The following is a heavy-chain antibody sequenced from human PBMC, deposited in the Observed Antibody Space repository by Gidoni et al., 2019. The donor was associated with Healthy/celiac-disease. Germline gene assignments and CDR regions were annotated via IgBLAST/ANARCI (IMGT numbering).Heavy chain of an antibody. CDR1: GFTFSSYA. CDR3: AKDGYGDYARTFDP. Sequence: EVQLLESGGGLVQPGGSLRLSCAASGFTFSSYAMSWVRQAPGEGLEWVSTISGSGGSIYYADSVKGRFTISRDNSKNTLYLQMNSLRAEDTAVYYCAKDGYGDYARTFDPWGQGTLVTVSS. D-gene: IGHD4-17*01. CDR2: ISGSGGSI. V-gene: IGHV3-23*01. J-gene: IGHJ5*02.